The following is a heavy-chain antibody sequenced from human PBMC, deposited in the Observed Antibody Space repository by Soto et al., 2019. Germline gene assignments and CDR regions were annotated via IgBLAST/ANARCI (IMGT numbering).Heavy chain of an antibody. CDR1: GGSISSSNL. CDR3: ARGRRYDLYYFDY. J-gene: IGHJ4*02. Sequence: SETLSLTCAVSGGSISSSNLWSWVRQPPGKGLEWIGEIYHSGSTNYNPSLKSRVTISVDKSKNQFSLKLSSVTAADTAVYYCARGRRYDLYYFDYWGQGTLVTVSS. D-gene: IGHD5-12*01. CDR2: IYHSGST. V-gene: IGHV4-4*02.